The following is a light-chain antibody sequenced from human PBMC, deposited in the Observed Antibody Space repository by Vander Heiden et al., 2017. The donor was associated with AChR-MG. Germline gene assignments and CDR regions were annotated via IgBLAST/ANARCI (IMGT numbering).Light chain of an antibody. Sequence: SYVLTQPPSVSVAPGKTARITRGGNNIGSKSVHWYQQKPGQAPVLVIYYDSDRPSGIPERFSGSNSGNTATLTISRVEAGDEADYYCQVWDSSSDHPVFGGGTKLTVL. V-gene: IGLV3-21*04. CDR1: NIGSKS. CDR2: YDS. J-gene: IGLJ2*01. CDR3: QVWDSSSDHPV.